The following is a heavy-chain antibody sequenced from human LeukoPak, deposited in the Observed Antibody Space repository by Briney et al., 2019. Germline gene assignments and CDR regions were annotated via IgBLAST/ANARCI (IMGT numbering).Heavy chain of an antibody. V-gene: IGHV3-53*01. J-gene: IGHJ4*02. CDR2: IYSGGST. D-gene: IGHD6-19*01. Sequence: GGSLRLSCAASGFTVSSNYMSWVRQAPGKGLEWVSVIYSGGSTYYADSVKGRFTISRDNSKNTLYLQMNSLRAEDTAVYYCARGEPSGWEYYFDYWGQRTLVTVSS. CDR3: ARGEPSGWEYYFDY. CDR1: GFTVSSNY.